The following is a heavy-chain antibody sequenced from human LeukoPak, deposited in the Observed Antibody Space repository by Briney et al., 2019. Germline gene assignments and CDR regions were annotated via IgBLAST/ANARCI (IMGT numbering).Heavy chain of an antibody. CDR2: ICSSSSYI. CDR3: ARAHSSGYFDY. V-gene: IGHV3-21*01. D-gene: IGHD3-22*01. Sequence: TGGSLRLSCAASGFTFSSYSMNWVRQAPGKGLEWVSSICSSSSYISYADEVTGRFTISRDHANNTLYLQMNSLRAEDTAVYYCARAHSSGYFDYWGQGTLVTVSS. CDR1: GFTFSSYS. J-gene: IGHJ4*02.